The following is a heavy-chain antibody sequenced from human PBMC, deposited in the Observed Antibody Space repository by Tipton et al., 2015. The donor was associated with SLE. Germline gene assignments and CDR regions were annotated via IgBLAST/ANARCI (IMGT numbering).Heavy chain of an antibody. D-gene: IGHD3-22*01. Sequence: GLVKPSETLSLTCSVSGGSISSSYWSWIRQPPGKGLEWIGYIYDSGNTNYNPSLKSRVTISVDTSKNQFSLRLSSVTAADTAVYYCATPRSDGSPYVGLTNWGRGTLVIVSS. CDR2: IYDSGNT. V-gene: IGHV4-59*01. J-gene: IGHJ4*02. CDR1: GGSISSSY. CDR3: ATPRSDGSPYVGLTN.